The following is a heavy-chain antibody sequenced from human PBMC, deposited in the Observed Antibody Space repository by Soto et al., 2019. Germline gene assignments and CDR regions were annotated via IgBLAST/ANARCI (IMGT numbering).Heavy chain of an antibody. CDR3: ASRYYDFWSGYPPPNY. J-gene: IGHJ4*02. Sequence: QVQLQQWGAGLLKPSETLSLTCAVYGGSFSGYYWSWIRQPPGKGLEWIGEINHSGSTNYNPSLKSRVTISVDTSKNQFSLKLSAVTAAVTAVYYCASRYYDFWSGYPPPNYWGQGTLVTVSS. CDR2: INHSGST. V-gene: IGHV4-34*01. D-gene: IGHD3-3*01. CDR1: GGSFSGYY.